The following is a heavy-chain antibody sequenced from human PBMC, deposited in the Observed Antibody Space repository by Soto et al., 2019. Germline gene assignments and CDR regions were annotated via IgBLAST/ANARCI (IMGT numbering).Heavy chain of an antibody. D-gene: IGHD4-17*01. CDR2: ISHDGSNK. CDR3: AKEARSRAVTATRVYGMDV. J-gene: IGHJ6*02. CDR1: GFTFSDYG. Sequence: QVNLVESGGGVVQPGRSLRLSCAASGFTFSDYGMHWVRQAPGKGLEWVAAISHDGSNKFYGDSVKGRFTISRDNSKNTLLLQTDCLRDEDTAVYFCAKEARSRAVTATRVYGMDVWGQGTTVAVSS. V-gene: IGHV3-30*18.